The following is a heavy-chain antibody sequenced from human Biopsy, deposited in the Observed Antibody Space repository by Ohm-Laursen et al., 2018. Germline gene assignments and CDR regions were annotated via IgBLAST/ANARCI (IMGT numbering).Heavy chain of an antibody. CDR2: MNPNSGNT. CDR3: ARGSFWFGGNYYYYGMDV. Sequence: SVKVSCNASGYTFTSYDINWVRQATGQGLEWMGWMNPNSGNTDYAQKFQGRVTMTRNTSISTAYMEPNSLRSEDTAVYYCARGSFWFGGNYYYYGMDVWGQGTTVTVSS. J-gene: IGHJ6*02. D-gene: IGHD3-10*01. CDR1: GYTFTSYD. V-gene: IGHV1-8*01.